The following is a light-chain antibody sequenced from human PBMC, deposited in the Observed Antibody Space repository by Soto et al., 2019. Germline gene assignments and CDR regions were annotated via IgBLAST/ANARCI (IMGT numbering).Light chain of an antibody. CDR1: MRDVGAYNL. CDR3: VSYIDSSKTHWV. V-gene: IGLV2-14*01. J-gene: IGLJ3*02. Sequence: QSALTQPASVSGSAGQSITISCSGTMRDVGAYNLVSWYQQHPGTAPKLIIYEVRNRPSGISSRFSGSRSGNTASLTISGLQPEDEADYYCVSYIDSSKTHWVFGGGTKLTVL. CDR2: EVR.